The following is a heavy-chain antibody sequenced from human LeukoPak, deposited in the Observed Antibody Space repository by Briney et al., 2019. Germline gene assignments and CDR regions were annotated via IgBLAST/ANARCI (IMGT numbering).Heavy chain of an antibody. Sequence: GGSLRLSCAASGFTFSSYSMNWVRQAPGKGLEWVSSISSSRSYIYYADSVKGRFTISRDNAKNSLYLQMNSLRAEDTAVYYCARVGYMVRGVMSYFDYWGQGTLATVSS. D-gene: IGHD3-10*01. CDR3: ARVGYMVRGVMSYFDY. V-gene: IGHV3-21*01. CDR2: ISSSRSYI. J-gene: IGHJ4*02. CDR1: GFTFSSYS.